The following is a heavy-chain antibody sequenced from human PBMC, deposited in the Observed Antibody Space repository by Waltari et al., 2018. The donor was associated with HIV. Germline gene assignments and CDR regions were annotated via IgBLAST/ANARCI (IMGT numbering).Heavy chain of an antibody. V-gene: IGHV4-34*01. Sequence: QIQLQQWGAQLLKPSESLYLTCGLYGDSHLCQFSACNRQPPGKGLEWIGDINYIGNTYYNPSLQSRVTISIDTSKNQFSLKLTSVAAADRAQYYCARSRNFNHRLGAYFFDSWGPGILVTVSS. CDR3: ARSRNFNHRLGAYFFDS. D-gene: IGHD3-16*01. CDR2: INYIGNT. CDR1: GDSHLCQF. J-gene: IGHJ4*02.